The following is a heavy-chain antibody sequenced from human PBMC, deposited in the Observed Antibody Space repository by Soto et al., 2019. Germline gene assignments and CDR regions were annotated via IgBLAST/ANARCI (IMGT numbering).Heavy chain of an antibody. CDR2: IYYSGST. CDR1: GGSISSGGYY. CDR3: ARGSGDYRPLA. D-gene: IGHD4-17*01. Sequence: QVQLQESGPGLVKPSQTLSLTCTVSGGSISSGGYYWSWIRHPPGKGLEWIGYIYYSGSTYYHPSLKSRVNISVDTSKNQFSLKLSSVTAADTAVYYCARGSGDYRPLAWGQGTLVTVSS. J-gene: IGHJ4*02. V-gene: IGHV4-31*03.